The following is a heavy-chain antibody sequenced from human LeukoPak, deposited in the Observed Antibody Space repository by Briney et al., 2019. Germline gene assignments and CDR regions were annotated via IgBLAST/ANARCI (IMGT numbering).Heavy chain of an antibody. Sequence: PGGSLRLSCAASGFTFSRHWMSWVRQAPGKGLEWVANVKEDGSEKYYVDSVKGRFTISRDNAKNLLYLQMNSLRAEDTAVYYCARWTGYSMGGFDYWGQGTLVTVSS. CDR3: ARWTGYSMGGFDY. CDR1: GFTFSRHW. D-gene: IGHD3/OR15-3a*01. V-gene: IGHV3-7*01. J-gene: IGHJ4*02. CDR2: VKEDGSEK.